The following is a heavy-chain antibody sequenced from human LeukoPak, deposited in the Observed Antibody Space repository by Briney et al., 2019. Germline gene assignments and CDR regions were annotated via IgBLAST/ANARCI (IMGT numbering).Heavy chain of an antibody. D-gene: IGHD4-17*01. V-gene: IGHV3-23*01. Sequence: GGSLRLSCAASGFSFSSYAMTWVRQAPGKGLEWVSVITGSGGSTYCADSVKGRFTISRDNSKNTLYPQMNSLRVEDTAVYYCAKDRRFGDYGAFEYWGQGTLVTVSS. CDR3: AKDRRFGDYGAFEY. CDR2: ITGSGGST. J-gene: IGHJ4*02. CDR1: GFSFSSYA.